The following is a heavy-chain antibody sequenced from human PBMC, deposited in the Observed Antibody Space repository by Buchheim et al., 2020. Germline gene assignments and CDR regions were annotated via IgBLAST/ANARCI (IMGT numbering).Heavy chain of an antibody. CDR3: ARSLAVAGTSSDY. D-gene: IGHD6-19*01. V-gene: IGHV3-30*04. J-gene: IGHJ4*02. CDR1: GFTFSSYA. CDR2: ISYDGSNK. Sequence: QVQLVESGGGVVQPGRSLRLSCAASGFTFSSYAMHWVRQAPGKGLEWVAVISYDGSNKYYADSVKGRFTISRDNSKNTLYLQMNSLRAEDTAVYYCARSLAVAGTSSDYWGQGTL.